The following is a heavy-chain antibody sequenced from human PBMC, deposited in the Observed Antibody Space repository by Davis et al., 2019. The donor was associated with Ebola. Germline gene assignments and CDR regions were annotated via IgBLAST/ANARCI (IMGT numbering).Heavy chain of an antibody. J-gene: IGHJ6*02. CDR3: ARDLGAYGALDV. Sequence: ASVKVSCKASGYTFTSYGITWVRQAPGQGLEWMGWISAYNGDTSYAQKFQGRVTMTIDTSTSTAYMELRSLRSDDTAVYYCARDLGAYGALDVWGQGTTVTVSS. CDR1: GYTFTSYG. V-gene: IGHV1-18*01. D-gene: IGHD4/OR15-4a*01. CDR2: ISAYNGDT.